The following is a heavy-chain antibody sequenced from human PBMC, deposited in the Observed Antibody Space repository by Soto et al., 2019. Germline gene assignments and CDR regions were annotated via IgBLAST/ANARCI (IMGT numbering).Heavy chain of an antibody. CDR3: ARGSLTFDP. CDR2: IYPSGST. Sequence: PWETLSLTCTVSGGSLSSFYWSWIRQPAGKGLEWIGRIYPSGSTNYNPSLKSRVTMSVDTSKNQFSLNLSSVTAADTAVYYCARGSLTFDPWGQGTLVTVSS. V-gene: IGHV4-4*07. CDR1: GGSLSSFY. J-gene: IGHJ5*02.